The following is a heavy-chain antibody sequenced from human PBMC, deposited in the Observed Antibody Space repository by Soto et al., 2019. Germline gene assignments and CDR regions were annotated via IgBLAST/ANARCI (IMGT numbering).Heavy chain of an antibody. D-gene: IGHD3-3*01. CDR3: AREQVEYYDFWSCSYYGMDV. J-gene: IGHJ6*02. CDR2: ISYEGSNK. V-gene: IGHV3-30-3*01. CDR1: AFSVSSYA. Sequence: GESMSPSCPASAFSVSSYAMHWVRPAPGRGLEWVAVISYEGSNKYYADSVKGRFTISTDKSKNTLYLQMNSLRAEDTAVYYCAREQVEYYDFWSCSYYGMDVWGQGTTVTVSS.